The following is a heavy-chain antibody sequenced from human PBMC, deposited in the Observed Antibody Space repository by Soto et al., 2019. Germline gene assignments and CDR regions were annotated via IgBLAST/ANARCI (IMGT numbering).Heavy chain of an antibody. CDR1: GGSISSYY. CDR2: IYTSGST. J-gene: IGHJ6*02. D-gene: IGHD3-3*01. V-gene: IGHV4-4*07. CDR3: ARETPAYYDFFYGMDV. Sequence: SETLSLTSTVSGGSISSYYWSWIRQPSGKGLEWIGRIYTSGSTNYNPSLKSRVTMSVDTSKNQFSLKLGSVTAAETAVYYCARETPAYYDFFYGMDVWGQGTTVTVSS.